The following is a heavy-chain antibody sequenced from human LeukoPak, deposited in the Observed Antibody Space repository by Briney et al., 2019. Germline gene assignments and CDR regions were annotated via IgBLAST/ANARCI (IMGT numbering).Heavy chain of an antibody. Sequence: GGSLRLSCAASGFTFSTYWMHWVRQVPGKGLVWVSRINSDGTSTSYVDSVKGRFTISRDNAKNTLFLQMNSLRAEDTAVYYCASPAAAGPLGYWGQGTLVTVSS. CDR2: INSDGTST. J-gene: IGHJ4*02. D-gene: IGHD6-13*01. V-gene: IGHV3-74*01. CDR3: ASPAAAGPLGY. CDR1: GFTFSTYW.